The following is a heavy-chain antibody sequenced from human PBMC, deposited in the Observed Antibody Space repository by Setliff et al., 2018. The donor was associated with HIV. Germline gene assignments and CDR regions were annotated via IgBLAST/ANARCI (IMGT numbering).Heavy chain of an antibody. CDR2: IKSKKNGETT. J-gene: IGHJ4*02. Sequence: GGSLRLSCAASGFIFSSSWMNWFRRAPGKGLEWVGRIKSKKNGETTDYAPPVKGRFGISRDDSLNILYLQMTRLNIEDTGIYYCTTGYSTPWHDHQWGQGTLVT. CDR1: GFIFSSSW. CDR3: TTGYSTPWHDHQ. D-gene: IGHD5-12*01. V-gene: IGHV3-15*01.